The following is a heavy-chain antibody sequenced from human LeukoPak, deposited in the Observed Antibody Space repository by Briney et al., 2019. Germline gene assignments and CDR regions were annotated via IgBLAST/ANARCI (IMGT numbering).Heavy chain of an antibody. Sequence: GGSLRLSCAASGFTFNNYWMSWVRQAPGKGLEWVANIKQDGSERNYVDSVKGRFTISRDNAKNSVFLQMNSLRAEDTAVYYCARDWGGQQFDYWGQGTLVTVST. CDR2: IKQDGSER. CDR3: ARDWGGQQFDY. D-gene: IGHD5-24*01. CDR1: GFTFNNYW. J-gene: IGHJ4*02. V-gene: IGHV3-7*04.